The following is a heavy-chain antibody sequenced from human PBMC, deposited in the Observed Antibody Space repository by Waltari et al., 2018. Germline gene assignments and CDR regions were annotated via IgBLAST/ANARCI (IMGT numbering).Heavy chain of an antibody. D-gene: IGHD5-18*01. CDR1: GFTFTSNH. CDR3: ATARDEETAMVYFDH. Sequence: EVQLVESGGALVHPGGSLRLSWAASGFTFTSNHIAWVRQAPGKGLEWVSIIYAAGSTYYADSVMGRFTISRDNSKNTLHLQMNSLRSEDTAIYYCATARDEETAMVYFDHWGEGSLVSVSS. V-gene: IGHV3-66*02. CDR2: IYAAGST. J-gene: IGHJ4*02.